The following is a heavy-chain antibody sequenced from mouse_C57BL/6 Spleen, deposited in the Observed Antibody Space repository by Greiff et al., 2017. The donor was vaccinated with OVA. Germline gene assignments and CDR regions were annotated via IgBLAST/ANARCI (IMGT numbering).Heavy chain of an antibody. CDR3: ARTYDYDGRSYAMDY. Sequence: QVQLQQSGAELARPGASVKLSCKASGYTFTSYAISWVKQRTGQGLEWIGEIYTRSGNTYYNEKLKGKATLTADKSSSTVYMELRSLTSEDSAVYIYARTYDYDGRSYAMDYWGQRTSVTVST. D-gene: IGHD2-4*01. J-gene: IGHJ4*01. CDR1: GYTFTSYA. V-gene: IGHV1-81*01. CDR2: IYTRSGNT.